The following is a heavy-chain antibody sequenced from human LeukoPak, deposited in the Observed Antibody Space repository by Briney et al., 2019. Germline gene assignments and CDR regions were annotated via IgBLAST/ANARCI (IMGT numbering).Heavy chain of an antibody. V-gene: IGHV4-61*02. D-gene: IGHD5-12*01. Sequence: SQTLSLTCTVSGGSISSGSYYWSWLRQPAGQGLEWIVRIYTSGSTNYNPSLKSRVTISVDTSKNQFSLKLSSVTAADTAVYYCARDGRVATGIRTYYYYMDVWGKGTTVTISS. CDR2: IYTSGST. CDR1: GGSISSGSYY. CDR3: ARDGRVATGIRTYYYYMDV. J-gene: IGHJ6*03.